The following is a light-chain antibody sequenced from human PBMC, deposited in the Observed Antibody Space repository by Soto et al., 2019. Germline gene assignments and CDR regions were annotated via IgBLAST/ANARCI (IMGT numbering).Light chain of an antibody. V-gene: IGKV3-15*01. CDR2: SAS. CDR1: QSVSNN. CDR3: QQYDSWPFT. J-gene: IGKJ1*01. Sequence: MVMTQSPATLSVSPGERATLSCRASQSVSNNLAWYQQKPGQAPRLLIYSASTRATGIPVTFSGAGSGTEFSLTISSLQSEDFAFYYCQQYDSWPFTFGHGTKVEIK.